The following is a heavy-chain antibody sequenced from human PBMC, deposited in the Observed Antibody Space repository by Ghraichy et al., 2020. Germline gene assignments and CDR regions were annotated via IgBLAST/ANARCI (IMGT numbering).Heavy chain of an antibody. D-gene: IGHD4-17*01. V-gene: IGHV3-74*01. CDR3: ASSAVTYYGTALDY. CDR1: GFTFTDYW. CDR2: IYTDVSTA. Sequence: GESLNISCAVSGFTFTDYWMHWVRQAPGKGLVWVSRIYTDVSTATYADSVKGRFTISRDNAKNTLYLQMNSLRADDTAVYFCASSAVTYYGTALDYWGQGNLVNVYS. J-gene: IGHJ4*02.